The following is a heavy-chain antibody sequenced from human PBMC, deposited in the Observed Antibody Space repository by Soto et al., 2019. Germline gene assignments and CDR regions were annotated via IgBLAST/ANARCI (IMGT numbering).Heavy chain of an antibody. CDR1: GFTFTTYW. V-gene: IGHV3-7*01. CDR2: INQDGSKK. CDR3: SRDNAAGWSTDV. Sequence: QTGGSLRLSCAASGFTFTTYWMTWVRQAPGKGLEWVANINQDGSKKYYVDSLMGRFTISRDNAQNSVYLEMNSLRVEDTAVYYCSRDNAAGWSTDVWGQGTTVTVSS. J-gene: IGHJ6*02. D-gene: IGHD2-15*01.